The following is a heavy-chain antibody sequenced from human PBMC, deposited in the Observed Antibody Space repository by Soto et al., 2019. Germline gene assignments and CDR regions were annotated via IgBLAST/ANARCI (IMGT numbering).Heavy chain of an antibody. V-gene: IGHV4-39*01. CDR2: IYYSGST. CDR3: ARQCIAVAGWYYYGMDV. D-gene: IGHD6-19*01. CDR1: GGSISSSSYY. J-gene: IGHJ6*02. Sequence: PSETLSLTCTVSGGSISSSSYYWGWIRQPPGKGLEWIGSIYYSGSTYYNPSLKSRVTISVDTSKNQFSLKLSSVTAADTAVYYCARQCIAVAGWYYYGMDVWGQGTTVTVSS.